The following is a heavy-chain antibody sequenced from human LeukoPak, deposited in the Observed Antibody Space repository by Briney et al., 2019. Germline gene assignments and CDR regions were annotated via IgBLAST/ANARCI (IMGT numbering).Heavy chain of an antibody. D-gene: IGHD3-3*01. CDR2: IKQDGSEK. CDR3: ARERQNKDFWSGGDY. V-gene: IGHV3-7*01. CDR1: GFTFSTYW. J-gene: IGHJ4*02. Sequence: GGSLRLSCAASGFTFSTYWMSWVRQAPGKGLEWVANIKQDGSEKYYVDSVKGRFTISRDNAKNSLYLQMNTLRPEDTAVYYCARERQNKDFWSGGDYWGQGTLVTVSS.